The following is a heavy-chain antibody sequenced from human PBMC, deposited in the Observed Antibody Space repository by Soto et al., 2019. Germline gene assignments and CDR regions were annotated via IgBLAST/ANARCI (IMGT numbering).Heavy chain of an antibody. Sequence: ASVKVSCKASGYPFTGYYMHWVRQAPGQGLEWMGWINPNSGGTNYAQKFQGRVTMTRDTSISTAYMELSRLRADDTAVYYCARDRATVTSCGMDVWGQGTTVTVSS. V-gene: IGHV1-2*02. J-gene: IGHJ6*02. CDR3: ARDRATVTSCGMDV. CDR2: INPNSGGT. D-gene: IGHD4-4*01. CDR1: GYPFTGYY.